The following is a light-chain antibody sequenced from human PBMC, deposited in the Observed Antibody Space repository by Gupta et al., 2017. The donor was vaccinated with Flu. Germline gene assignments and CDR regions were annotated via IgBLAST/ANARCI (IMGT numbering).Light chain of an antibody. V-gene: IGKV3-20*01. CDR1: QSVSSSY. J-gene: IGKJ3*01. Sequence: TQSPGTLSLSPGERATLSCRASQSVSSSYLAWYQQKPGQAPRLLIYGASSRATGIPDRFSGSGSGTDFTLTISRLEPEDFAVYYCQQYGSSPFFGHGTKVDIK. CDR2: GAS. CDR3: QQYGSSPF.